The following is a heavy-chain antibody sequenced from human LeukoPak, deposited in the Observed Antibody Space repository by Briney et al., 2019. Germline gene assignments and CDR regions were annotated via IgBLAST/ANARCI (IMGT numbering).Heavy chain of an antibody. V-gene: IGHV4-59*11. Sequence: PSETLSLTCTVSSGSIRGHYWSWIRQTPGKGLEWIGNIHYSGGTEYNPSLKRRVAMSVDMSRNQFSLKVYSVIAADTAIYYCARPDMGDSTGDWFFDLWGRGTLITVSS. CDR3: ARPDMGDSTGDWFFDL. CDR1: SGSIRGHY. CDR2: IHYSGGT. D-gene: IGHD2-21*02. J-gene: IGHJ2*01.